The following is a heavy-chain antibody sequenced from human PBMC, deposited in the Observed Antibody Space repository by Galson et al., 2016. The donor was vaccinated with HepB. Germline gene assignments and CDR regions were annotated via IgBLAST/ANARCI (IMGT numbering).Heavy chain of an antibody. J-gene: IGHJ6*02. CDR3: ARMGFIVTPARHYFYGMDV. D-gene: IGHD1-26*01. CDR2: IDWDDGN. Sequence: PALVKPTQTLTLTCTFSGFSLETTAMCVSWIRQSPGKAPEWLARIDWDDGNYYNPSLKTRLPISKDTSINQVVLTMSNMDFLDTATYFCARMGFIVTPARHYFYGMDVWGQGTTVSVSS. CDR1: GFSLETTAMC. V-gene: IGHV2-70*11.